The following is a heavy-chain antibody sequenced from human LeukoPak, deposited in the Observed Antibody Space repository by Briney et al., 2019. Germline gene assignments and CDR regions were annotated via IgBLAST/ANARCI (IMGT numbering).Heavy chain of an antibody. CDR2: ISSSSSYI. CDR1: GFTFSSYS. D-gene: IGHD3-3*01. CDR3: ARVPYYDFWSGYYSEEAFDH. J-gene: IGHJ4*02. V-gene: IGHV3-21*01. Sequence: GGSLRLSCAASGFTFSSYSMNWVRQAPGKGLEWVSSISSSSSYIYYADSVKGRFTISRDNAKNSLYLQMNSLRAEDTAVYYCARVPYYDFWSGYYSEEAFDHWGQGTLVTVSS.